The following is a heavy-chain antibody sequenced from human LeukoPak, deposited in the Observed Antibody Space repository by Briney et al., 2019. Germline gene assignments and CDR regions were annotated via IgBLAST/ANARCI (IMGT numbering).Heavy chain of an antibody. CDR3: AKGTGVRGALGAFDI. Sequence: GGSLRLSCAASGFTFSSYAMSWVRQAPGKGLEWVSAISGSGGSTYYADSVKGRFTISRNNSKNTLYLQMNSLRAEDTAVYYCAKGTGVRGALGAFDIWGQGTMVTVSS. V-gene: IGHV3-23*01. J-gene: IGHJ3*02. CDR1: GFTFSSYA. CDR2: ISGSGGST. D-gene: IGHD3-10*01.